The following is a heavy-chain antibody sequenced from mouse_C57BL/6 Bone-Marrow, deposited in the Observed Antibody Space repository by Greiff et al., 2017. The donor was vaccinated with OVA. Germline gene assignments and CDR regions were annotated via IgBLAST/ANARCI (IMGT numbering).Heavy chain of an antibody. V-gene: IGHV10-3*01. J-gene: IGHJ1*03. CDR2: IRRKSSNYAT. CDR3: VREETGNGWYFDV. D-gene: IGHD4-1*01. CDR1: GFTFNTYA. Sequence: EVKVVESGGGLVQPKGSLKLSCAASGFTFNTYAMHWVRQAPGKGLEWVARIRRKSSNYATYYADSVKDRFTISRDDSQSMLYLQMNNLKTEETAMYDCVREETGNGWYFDVWGTGTTVTVSS.